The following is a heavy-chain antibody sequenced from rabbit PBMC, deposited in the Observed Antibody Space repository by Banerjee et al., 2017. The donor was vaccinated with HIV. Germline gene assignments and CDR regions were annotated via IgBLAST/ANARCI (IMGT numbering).Heavy chain of an antibody. CDR2: IYTDSGIT. D-gene: IGHD6-1*01. CDR3: ARNVDSYYGYFYFNL. Sequence: QQQLEESGGGLVKPGASLTLTCTASGFDFSSNAMCWVRQAPGKGLEWIACIYTDSGITYYASWAKGRVTISKTSSTTVTLEMTSLTAADTATYFCARNVDSYYGYFYFNLWGPGTLVTVS. V-gene: IGHV1S45*01. CDR1: GFDFSSNA. J-gene: IGHJ4*01.